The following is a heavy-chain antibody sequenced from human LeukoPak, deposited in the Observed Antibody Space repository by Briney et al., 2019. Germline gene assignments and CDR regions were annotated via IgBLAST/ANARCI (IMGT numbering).Heavy chain of an antibody. CDR3: AGEIHPSNWFDP. CDR2: IIPIFGTA. Sequence: GASVKVSCKASGGTFSSYAISWVRQAPGQGLEWMGGIIPIFGTANYAQKFQGRVTITADESTSTAYMELSSLRSEDTAVYYCAGEIHPSNWFDPWGQGTLVTVSS. J-gene: IGHJ5*02. V-gene: IGHV1-69*13. CDR1: GGTFSSYA.